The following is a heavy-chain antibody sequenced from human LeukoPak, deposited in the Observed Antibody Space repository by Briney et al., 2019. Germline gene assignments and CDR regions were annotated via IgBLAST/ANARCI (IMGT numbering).Heavy chain of an antibody. D-gene: IGHD3-10*01. Sequence: GSLRLSCAVSGFTFSNFAMSWVRQTPGKGLEWVSAISPGGGTIFYADSVKGRFAVSRDNAKNTLYLQMNSLRAEDTAVYYCASALDGSGSRSFDYWGQGTLVTVSS. J-gene: IGHJ4*02. V-gene: IGHV3-23*01. CDR1: GFTFSNFA. CDR3: ASALDGSGSRSFDY. CDR2: ISPGGGTI.